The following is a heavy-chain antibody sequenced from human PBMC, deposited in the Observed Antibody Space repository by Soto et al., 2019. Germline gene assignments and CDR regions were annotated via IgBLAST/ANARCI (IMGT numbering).Heavy chain of an antibody. D-gene: IGHD2-21*01. CDR2: IIPVLDKA. J-gene: IGHJ4*02. Sequence: QVQLVQSGAEVKKPGSSVKVSCKTSGGTFSTYTLSWVRQAAGQGLEWMGRIIPVLDKANYAQKFQGSVKITAGRWTSIAERELWRLGSEDTASYFCAKGPGAGDSGVHYGGLGTRVRVSS. V-gene: IGHV1-69*02. CDR3: AKGPGAGDSGVHY. CDR1: GGTFSTYT.